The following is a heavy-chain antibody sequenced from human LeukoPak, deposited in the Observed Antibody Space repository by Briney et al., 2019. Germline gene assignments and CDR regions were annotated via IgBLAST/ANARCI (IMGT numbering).Heavy chain of an antibody. V-gene: IGHV3-48*01. Sequence: GGSLRLSCAASGFTFSSYSMNWVRQAPGKGLEWVSYISSSSSTIYYADSVKGRFTISRDNAKNSLYLQMNSLRAEDTAVYYCARGLYYYDSSGYPTYYFDYWGQGTLVTVSS. CDR3: ARGLYYYDSSGYPTYYFDY. CDR1: GFTFSSYS. J-gene: IGHJ4*02. D-gene: IGHD3-22*01. CDR2: ISSSSSTI.